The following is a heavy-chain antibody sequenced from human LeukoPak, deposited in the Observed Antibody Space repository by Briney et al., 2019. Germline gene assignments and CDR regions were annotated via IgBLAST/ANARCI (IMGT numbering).Heavy chain of an antibody. CDR2: IYYSGCT. J-gene: IGHJ3*02. Sequence: SETLSLTCTVSGGSISSGSYCWGWIRQPPGKGLEWIGSIYYSGCTYYNPSLKGRTTISVEPSKNQFSLKLSSVTAADTAVYYCARVVARGPAYCGGDCYWAEAFDIWGQGTMVTVSS. CDR3: ARVVARGPAYCGGDCYWAEAFDI. V-gene: IGHV4-39*07. CDR1: GGSISSGSYC. D-gene: IGHD2-21*02.